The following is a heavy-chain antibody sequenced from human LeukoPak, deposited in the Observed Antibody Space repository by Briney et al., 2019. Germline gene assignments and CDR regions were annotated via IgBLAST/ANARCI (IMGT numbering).Heavy chain of an antibody. V-gene: IGHV3-74*01. D-gene: IGHD3-9*01. CDR1: GFTFSNYW. CDR3: ARGYFGPDY. Sequence: GGSLRLSCAASGFTFSNYWMHWVRQAPGKGLVWVSRISNDGSDTTYAVAVKGRFTFSRDNAKNTLYLQMNSLRAEDTAVYYCARGYFGPDYWGQGTLVTVSS. CDR2: ISNDGSDT. J-gene: IGHJ4*02.